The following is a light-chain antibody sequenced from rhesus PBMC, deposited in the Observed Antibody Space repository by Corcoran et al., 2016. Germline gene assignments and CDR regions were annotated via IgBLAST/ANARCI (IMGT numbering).Light chain of an antibody. Sequence: DIVMTQTPLSLPVTPGEPASISCRSSQSLLDSEDGNTYLDWYLQKPGQSPQLLIYEVSNRASGDPDRFSGRGSDTDFTLKISRVEAEDVGVYYCMQALEFPLTFGGGTKVEIK. CDR2: EVS. CDR3: MQALEFPLT. V-gene: IGKV2-104*02. CDR1: QSLLDSEDGNTY. J-gene: IGKJ4*01.